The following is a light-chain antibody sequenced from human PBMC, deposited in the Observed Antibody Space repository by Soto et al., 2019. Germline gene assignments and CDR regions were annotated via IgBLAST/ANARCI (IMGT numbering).Light chain of an antibody. CDR3: SSYSSSSTSVL. CDR2: EVS. Sequence: QAVVTQPASVSGSPGQSITISCTGTNSDIGGYKYVSWYQQNPGKAPKLMIYEVSSRPSGVSNRFSGSKSGNTASLTISGLQAEDEADYYCSSYSSSSTSVLFGGGTKVTVL. CDR1: NSDIGGYKY. J-gene: IGLJ2*01. V-gene: IGLV2-14*01.